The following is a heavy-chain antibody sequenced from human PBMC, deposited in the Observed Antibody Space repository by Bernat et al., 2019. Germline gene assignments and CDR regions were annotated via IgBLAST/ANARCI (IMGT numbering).Heavy chain of an antibody. Sequence: GGGGGGVGRGGGGGGGGWAAWGWACGDYGVSGVRRGAGQGLAWGSGINWNGGSTGYADSVKGRFTISRDNAKNSLYLQMNSLRAEDTALYDWARETVDLYGFDYWGQGTLVTVSS. CDR2: INWNGGST. CDR1: GWACGDYG. CDR3: ARETVDLYGFDY. D-gene: IGHD6-19*01. J-gene: IGHJ4*02. V-gene: IGHV3-20*01.